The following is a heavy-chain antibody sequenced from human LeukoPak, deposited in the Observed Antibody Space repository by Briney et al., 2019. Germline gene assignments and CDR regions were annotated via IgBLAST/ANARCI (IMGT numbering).Heavy chain of an antibody. J-gene: IGHJ4*02. CDR1: GGSISSYS. V-gene: IGHV4-59*01. CDR2: KSYSGGT. D-gene: IGHD3-3*01. CDR3: VSDGGEWLPDY. Sequence: SETLSLTCTVSGGSISSYSWCWIRQPPGKGLEWIGYKSYSGGTNYNPSLKSRVTISIDTSKRQISLTLNFVTAADTAVYYCVSDGGEWLPDYWGQGILVTVSS.